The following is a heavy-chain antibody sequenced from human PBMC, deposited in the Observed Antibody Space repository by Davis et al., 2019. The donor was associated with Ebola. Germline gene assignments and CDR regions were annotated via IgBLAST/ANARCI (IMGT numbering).Heavy chain of an antibody. Sequence: PPGSLTPSCPPSAFPLSYYSMHCVRPTPGQGLVWVARTDPDGTGTNHADSVKGRFTISRDNAKNTLSLQMNSLRVEDTAVYYCVRDSGYYSHDYWGHGTLVTVSS. D-gene: IGHD5-12*01. CDR1: AFPLSYYS. J-gene: IGHJ4*01. CDR3: VRDSGYYSHDY. V-gene: IGHV3-74*01. CDR2: TDPDGTGT.